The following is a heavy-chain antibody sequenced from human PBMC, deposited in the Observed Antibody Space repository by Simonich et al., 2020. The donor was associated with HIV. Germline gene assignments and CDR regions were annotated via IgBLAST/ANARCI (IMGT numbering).Heavy chain of an antibody. CDR1: GESFSSYY. Sequence: QVHLQQWGAGLLKPSETLSLTCAVYGESFSSYYWTWIRRPPGKGLEWIGEINHSGRPNYNPSLESRVTISIDTSKNQFSLRLRFVTAADTAVYYCARREGFWFDPWGQGALVLVSS. CDR3: ARREGFWFDP. J-gene: IGHJ5*02. V-gene: IGHV4-34*01. CDR2: INHSGRP.